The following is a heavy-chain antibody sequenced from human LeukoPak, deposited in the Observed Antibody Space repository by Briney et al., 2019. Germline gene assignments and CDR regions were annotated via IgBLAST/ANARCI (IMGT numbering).Heavy chain of an antibody. D-gene: IGHD3-22*01. J-gene: IGHJ6*02. CDR3: ARDQPYDSSGYYYEGYYYYGMDV. Sequence: PGGSLRLSCAASGLTFSSYSMNWVRQAPGKGREWVSSISSSSSYIYYADSVKGRFTISRDNAKNSLYLQMNSLRAEDTAVYYCARDQPYDSSGYYYEGYYYYGMDVWGQGTTVTVSS. CDR2: ISSSSSYI. V-gene: IGHV3-21*01. CDR1: GLTFSSYS.